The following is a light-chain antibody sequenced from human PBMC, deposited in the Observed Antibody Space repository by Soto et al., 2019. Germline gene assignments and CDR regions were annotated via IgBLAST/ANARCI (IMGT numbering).Light chain of an antibody. V-gene: IGLV1-40*01. CDR3: QSFYSSLSGWV. CDR2: GNT. CDR1: SSNIGAGYP. J-gene: IGLJ2*01. Sequence: QPVLTQPPSVSGAPGQGVTVSCIGSSSNIGAGYPVQWYQQLPGTAPKLLIYGNTNRHSGVPDRFSGSNSGSSASLAITGLQAEDEADYYCQSFYSSLSGWVFGGGTKLTVL.